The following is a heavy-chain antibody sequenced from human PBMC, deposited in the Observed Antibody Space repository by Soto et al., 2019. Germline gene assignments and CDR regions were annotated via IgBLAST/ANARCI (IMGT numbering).Heavy chain of an antibody. D-gene: IGHD3-3*01. J-gene: IGHJ4*02. CDR2: IYHSGST. CDR1: GGSISSGGYS. Sequence: KPSETLSLTCAVSGGSISSGGYSWSWIRQPPGKGLEWIGYIYHSGSTYYNPSLKSRVTISVDRSKNQFSLKLSSVTAADTAVYYCARGLRFLEWFDYWGQGTLVTVSS. V-gene: IGHV4-30-2*01. CDR3: ARGLRFLEWFDY.